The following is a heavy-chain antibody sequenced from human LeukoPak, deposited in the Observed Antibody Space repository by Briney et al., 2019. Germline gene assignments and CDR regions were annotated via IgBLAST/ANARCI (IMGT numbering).Heavy chain of an antibody. J-gene: IGHJ3*02. V-gene: IGHV4-34*01. CDR3: AGDAVRGFLGAFDI. CDR1: GGSYSGYY. D-gene: IGHD3-10*01. CDR2: INHSGST. Sequence: SETLSLTCAVYGGSYSGYYWSWIRQPPGKGLEWIGEINHSGSTNYNPSLKSRVTISVDTSKNQFSLKLSSVTAADTAVYYCAGDAVRGFLGAFDIWGQGTMVTVSS.